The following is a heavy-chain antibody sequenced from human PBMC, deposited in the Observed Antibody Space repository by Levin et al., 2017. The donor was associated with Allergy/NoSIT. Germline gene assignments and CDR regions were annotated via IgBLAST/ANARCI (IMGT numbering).Heavy chain of an antibody. CDR1: GYTFTSYD. CDR2: MNPNSGNT. V-gene: IGHV1-8*01. Sequence: ASVKVSCKASGYTFTSYDINWVRQATGQGLEWMGWMNPNSGNTGYAQKFQGRVTMTRNTSISTAYMELSSLRSEDTAVYYCARGRGIVVVPAAIVWFDPWGQGTLVTVSS. J-gene: IGHJ5*02. CDR3: ARGRGIVVVPAAIVWFDP. D-gene: IGHD2-2*01.